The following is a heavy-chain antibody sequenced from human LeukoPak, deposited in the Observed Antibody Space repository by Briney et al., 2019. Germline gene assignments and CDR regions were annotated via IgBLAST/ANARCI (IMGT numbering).Heavy chain of an antibody. CDR3: ATSTLAVTGQDLFDY. J-gene: IGHJ4*02. CDR2: IRSSGSAT. Sequence: GGSLRLSCAASGFTFSDYYVIWIRQAPGKGLEWVSYIRSSGSATYYSDSVKGRFTISRDNARNSLYLQMNSLRVEDTAVYYCATSTLAVTGQDLFDYWGQGTLVTVSS. V-gene: IGHV3-11*04. CDR1: GFTFSDYY. D-gene: IGHD6-19*01.